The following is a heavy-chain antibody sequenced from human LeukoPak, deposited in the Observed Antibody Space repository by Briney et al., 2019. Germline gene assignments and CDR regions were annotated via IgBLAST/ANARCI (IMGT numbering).Heavy chain of an antibody. J-gene: IGHJ3*02. Sequence: PGGSLRLSCAASGFTFSDYYMSWIRQAPGKGLEWVSYISSSGSTIYYADSVKGRFTISRDNAKNSLYLQMNSLRAEDTAVYYCARVESWEHSGSSQDAFDIWGQGTMVTVSS. V-gene: IGHV3-11*01. CDR2: ISSSGSTI. CDR3: ARVESWEHSGSSQDAFDI. CDR1: GFTFSDYY. D-gene: IGHD1-26*01.